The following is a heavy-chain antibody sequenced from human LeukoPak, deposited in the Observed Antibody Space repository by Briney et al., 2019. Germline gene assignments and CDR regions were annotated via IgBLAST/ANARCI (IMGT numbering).Heavy chain of an antibody. CDR3: ARYSYYDFWSSHPYFDY. Sequence: GESLRLSCAASGFTFSSYAMHWVRQAPGKGLEWVSSISSGSSYIYYADSVKGRFTISRDNAKNSLYLQMNSLRAEDTAVYYCARYSYYDFWSSHPYFDYWGQGTLVTVSS. CDR2: ISSGSSYI. V-gene: IGHV3-21*01. CDR1: GFTFSSYA. D-gene: IGHD3-3*01. J-gene: IGHJ4*02.